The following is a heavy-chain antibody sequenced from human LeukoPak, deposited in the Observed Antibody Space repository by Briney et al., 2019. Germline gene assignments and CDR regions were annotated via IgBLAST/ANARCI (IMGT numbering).Heavy chain of an antibody. CDR3: ARGRITMVRGVISPSPYYFDY. V-gene: IGHV4-39*01. Sequence: SETLSLTCTVSGGSISNSSYYWGWIRQPPGKGLEWIGSIYYSGSTYYNPSLKSRVTISVDTSKNQFSLKLSSVTAADTAVYYCARGRITMVRGVISPSPYYFDYWGQGTLVTVSS. D-gene: IGHD3-10*01. J-gene: IGHJ4*02. CDR2: IYYSGST. CDR1: GGSISNSSYY.